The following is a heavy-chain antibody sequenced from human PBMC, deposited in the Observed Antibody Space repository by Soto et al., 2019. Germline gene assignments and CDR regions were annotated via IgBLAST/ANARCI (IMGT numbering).Heavy chain of an antibody. J-gene: IGHJ4*02. CDR2: ISSSGGTI. CDR1: GFTFSNYE. Sequence: VGSLRLSCAASGFTFSNYEMNWVRQAPGKGLEWVSYISSSGGTIYYADSVKGRFTISRDNAKNSLYLQMNSLRVEDTAVYYCASPWGSFDYWGQGTLVTVSS. V-gene: IGHV3-48*03. D-gene: IGHD7-27*01. CDR3: ASPWGSFDY.